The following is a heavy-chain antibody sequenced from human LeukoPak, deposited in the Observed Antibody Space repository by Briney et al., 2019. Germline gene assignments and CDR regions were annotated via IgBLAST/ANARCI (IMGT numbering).Heavy chain of an antibody. CDR1: GGTFSSYA. D-gene: IGHD2-2*01. Sequence: ASVKVSCKASGGTFSSYAISWVRQAPGQGLEWMGRIIPILGIANYAQKFQGRVTITADKSTSTAYMELSSLRSEDTAVYYCARDVLGYCSRTSCHQGTYYYYGMDVWGQGTTVTASS. J-gene: IGHJ6*02. CDR2: IIPILGIA. V-gene: IGHV1-69*04. CDR3: ARDVLGYCSRTSCHQGTYYYYGMDV.